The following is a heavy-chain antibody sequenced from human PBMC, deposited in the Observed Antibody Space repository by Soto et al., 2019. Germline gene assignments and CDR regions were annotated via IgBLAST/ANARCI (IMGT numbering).Heavy chain of an antibody. CDR3: VRLVKFYDILTGYYYYYGMDV. CDR1: GGSISSSSYY. D-gene: IGHD3-9*01. J-gene: IGHJ6*02. CDR2: IYYSGST. Sequence: PSETLSLTCTVSGGSISSSSYYWGWIRQPPGKELEWIGSIYYSGSTYYNPSLKSRVTISVDTSKNQFSLKLSSVTAADTAVYYCVRLVKFYDILTGYYYYYGMDVWGQGTTVTVSS. V-gene: IGHV4-39*01.